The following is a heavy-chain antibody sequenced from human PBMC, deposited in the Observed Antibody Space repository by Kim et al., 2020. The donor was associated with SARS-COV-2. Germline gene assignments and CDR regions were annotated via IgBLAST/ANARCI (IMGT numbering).Heavy chain of an antibody. J-gene: IGHJ3*02. D-gene: IGHD6-19*01. CDR3: AKDKEGTSSGWYQTGAFDI. CDR1: GFTFSSYA. CDR2: ISGSGGST. V-gene: IGHV3-23*01. Sequence: GGSLRLSCAASGFTFSSYAMSWVRQAPGKGLEWVSAISGSGGSTYYADSVTGRFTISRDNSKHTLYLQMNSLRAEDTAVYYCAKDKEGTSSGWYQTGAFDIWGQGTMVTDSA.